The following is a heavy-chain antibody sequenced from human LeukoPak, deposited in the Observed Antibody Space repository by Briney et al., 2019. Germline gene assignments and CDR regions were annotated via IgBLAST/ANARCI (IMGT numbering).Heavy chain of an antibody. Sequence: GGSLRLSCAASGFTFSSYAMSWVRQAPGKGLEWVSAISGSGGSTYYADSVKGRFTISRDNSQNTLYLQMNSLRAEDTAVYYCAKDGHCSGGSCYLDYWGQGTLVTVSS. D-gene: IGHD2-15*01. CDR3: AKDGHCSGGSCYLDY. V-gene: IGHV3-23*01. J-gene: IGHJ4*02. CDR2: ISGSGGST. CDR1: GFTFSSYA.